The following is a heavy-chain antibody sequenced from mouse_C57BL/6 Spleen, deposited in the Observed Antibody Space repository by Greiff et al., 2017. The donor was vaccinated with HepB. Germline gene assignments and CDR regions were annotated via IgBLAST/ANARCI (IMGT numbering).Heavy chain of an antibody. Sequence: VQLQQPGAELVMPGASVKLSCKASGYTFTSYWMHWVKQRPGQGLEWIGEIDPSDSYTNYNQKFKGKSTLTVDKSSSTAYMQLSSLTSEDSAVYYCARGEDLAYRNLAWFAYWGQGTLVTVSA. CDR2: IDPSDSYT. D-gene: IGHD2-5*01. CDR1: GYTFTSYW. V-gene: IGHV1-69*01. CDR3: ARGEDLAYRNLAWFAY. J-gene: IGHJ3*01.